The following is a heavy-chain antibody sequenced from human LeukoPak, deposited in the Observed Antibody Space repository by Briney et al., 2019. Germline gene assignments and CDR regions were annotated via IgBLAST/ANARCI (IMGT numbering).Heavy chain of an antibody. CDR1: GYTFTSYD. J-gene: IGHJ3*02. CDR3: ARGDIVVVPAASIGAFDI. V-gene: IGHV1-8*03. D-gene: IGHD2-2*01. CDR2: MNPNSGNT. Sequence: GASVKVSCKASGYTFTSYDINWVRHATGQGLEWMGWMNPNSGNTGYAQKFQGRVTITRNTSLSTAYMELSSLRSEDTAVYYCARGDIVVVPAASIGAFDIWGQGTMVTVSS.